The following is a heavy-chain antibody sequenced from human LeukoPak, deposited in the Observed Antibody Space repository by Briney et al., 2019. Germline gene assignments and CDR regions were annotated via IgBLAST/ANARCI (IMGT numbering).Heavy chain of an antibody. CDR3: ARGYSSSWYYFDY. J-gene: IGHJ4*02. Sequence: PSETLSLTCTVSGGSISSYYWSWIRQPPGKGLEWIGYIYYSGSTNYNPSLKSRVTISVDTSKNQFSLKLSSVTAADTAVYYCARGYSSSWYYFDYWGQGTLVAVSS. D-gene: IGHD6-13*01. CDR1: GGSISSYY. CDR2: IYYSGST. V-gene: IGHV4-59*01.